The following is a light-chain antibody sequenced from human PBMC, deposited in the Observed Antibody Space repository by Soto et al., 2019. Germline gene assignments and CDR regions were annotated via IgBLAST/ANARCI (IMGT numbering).Light chain of an antibody. Sequence: MSQSPLSSPVTLGQAASISCRSVQSLLHRHGNAYLAWYQQRPGQAPRLLIYGVSDRVTGVPDRFSGSGAGTDFTLTISRVEAEDFGIYYCKQYSKSHWTFGQGTKVDIK. CDR1: QSLLHRHGNAY. J-gene: IGKJ1*01. CDR2: GVS. CDR3: KQYSKSHWT. V-gene: IGKV2-24*01.